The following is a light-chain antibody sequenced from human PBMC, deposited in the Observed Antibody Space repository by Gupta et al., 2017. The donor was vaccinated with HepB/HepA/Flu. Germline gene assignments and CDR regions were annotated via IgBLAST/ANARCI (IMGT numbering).Light chain of an antibody. J-gene: IGLJ2*01. V-gene: IGLV2-14*01. Sequence: QSALTQPASVSGSPGQSITISCTGTSSDVGGYNYVSWYQQHPGKAPKLMIYEVSNRPSGVSNRFSGSKSGNTAFLTISGLQAEDEADYYCSSYTRSSTWVFGGGTKLTVL. CDR3: SSYTRSSTWV. CDR2: EVS. CDR1: SSDVGGYNY.